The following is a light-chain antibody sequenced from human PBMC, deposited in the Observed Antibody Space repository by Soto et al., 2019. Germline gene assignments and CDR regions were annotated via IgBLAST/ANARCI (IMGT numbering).Light chain of an antibody. V-gene: IGKV1-27*01. CDR2: AAS. J-gene: IGKJ3*01. Sequence: DIQMTQSPSSLSASVGDRVTITCRASQDITHYLAWHQQKPGKAPQLLIYAASALQSGVPSRFSGSRSRTDFTLTISSLQPEDVATYYCQQYYIAPQSFGPGTKVYLK. CDR1: QDITHY. CDR3: QQYYIAPQS.